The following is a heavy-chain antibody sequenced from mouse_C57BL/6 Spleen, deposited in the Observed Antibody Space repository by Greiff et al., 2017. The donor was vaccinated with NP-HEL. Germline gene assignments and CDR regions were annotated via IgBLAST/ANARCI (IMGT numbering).Heavy chain of an antibody. V-gene: IGHV1-26*01. CDR2: INPNNGGT. CDR1: GYTFTDYY. J-gene: IGHJ4*01. Sequence: EVQLQQSGPELVKPGASVKISCKASGYTFTDYYMNWVKQSHGKSLEWIGDINPNNGGTSYNQKFKGKATLTVDKSSSTAYMELRSLPSEDSAVYYCARSPELGRAMDYWGQGTSVTVSS. CDR3: ARSPELGRAMDY. D-gene: IGHD4-1*01.